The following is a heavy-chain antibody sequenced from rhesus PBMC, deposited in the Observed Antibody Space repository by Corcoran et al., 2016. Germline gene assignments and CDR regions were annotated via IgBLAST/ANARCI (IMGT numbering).Heavy chain of an antibody. CDR1: GYSFTSYW. D-gene: IGHD1-26*01. Sequence: EVQLVQSGAEVKRPGESLKISCKTSGYSFTSYWISWVRQMPRKGLELMGAIDPSDSDTRDNPSFQCQVTISADKSISTAYLQWSRLKASDTATYYCAKDRNWNYGLDSWGQGVVVTVSS. J-gene: IGHJ6*01. CDR3: AKDRNWNYGLDS. V-gene: IGHV5-20*01. CDR2: IDPSDSDT.